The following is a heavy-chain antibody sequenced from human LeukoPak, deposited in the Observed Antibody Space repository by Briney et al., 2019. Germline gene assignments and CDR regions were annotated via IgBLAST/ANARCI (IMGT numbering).Heavy chain of an antibody. Sequence: GESLKISCKGSGYSFTSYWIGWVRQMPGKGLEWMGIIYPGDSDTRYSPSFQGQVTISADTSISTAYLQWSSLKASDTAMYYCARRGEPKRKAFDIWGQGTMVTVSS. V-gene: IGHV5-51*01. D-gene: IGHD1-14*01. CDR3: ARRGEPKRKAFDI. CDR1: GYSFTSYW. J-gene: IGHJ3*02. CDR2: IYPGDSDT.